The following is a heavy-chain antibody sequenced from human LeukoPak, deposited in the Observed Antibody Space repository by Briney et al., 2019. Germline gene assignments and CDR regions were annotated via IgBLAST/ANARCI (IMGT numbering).Heavy chain of an antibody. Sequence: SETLSLTCTVSGGSISSSSCYWGWIRQPPGKGLEWIGSIYYSGSTYYNPSLKSRVTISVDTSKNQFSLKLSSVTAADTAVYYCARQGSYCSGGSCYYYFDYWGQGTLVTVSS. J-gene: IGHJ4*02. CDR1: GGSISSSSCY. D-gene: IGHD2-15*01. CDR2: IYYSGST. V-gene: IGHV4-39*01. CDR3: ARQGSYCSGGSCYYYFDY.